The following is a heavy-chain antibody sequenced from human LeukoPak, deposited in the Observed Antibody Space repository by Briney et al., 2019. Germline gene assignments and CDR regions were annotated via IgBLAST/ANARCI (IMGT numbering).Heavy chain of an antibody. CDR3: AKGGTAVLLWFGEPTFDY. V-gene: IGHV3-21*01. CDR1: GFTFSSYW. D-gene: IGHD3-10*01. Sequence: GGSLRLSCAASGFTFSSYWMSWVRQAPGKGLEWVSSISTSSSYIYYADSVKGRFTIFRDNARNSLFLQMNSLRAEDTAVYYCAKGGTAVLLWFGEPTFDYWGQGTLVTVSS. J-gene: IGHJ4*02. CDR2: ISTSSSYI.